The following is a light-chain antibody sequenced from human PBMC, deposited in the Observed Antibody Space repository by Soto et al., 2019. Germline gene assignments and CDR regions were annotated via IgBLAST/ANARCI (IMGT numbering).Light chain of an antibody. V-gene: IGLV1-51*02. CDR3: GTWDSSLIAL. Sequence: QSVLTQPPSVSAAPGQKVTISCSGNSSNIGSNDVSWYQQLPGKAPKLLLYENSQRPSGIPDRFSGSKSGTSATLGITGLQTGDEADYYCGTWDSSLIALFGTGTKLTVL. CDR2: ENS. J-gene: IGLJ1*01. CDR1: SSNIGSND.